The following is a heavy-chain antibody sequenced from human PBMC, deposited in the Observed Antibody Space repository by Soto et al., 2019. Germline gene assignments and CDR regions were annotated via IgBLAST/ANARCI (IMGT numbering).Heavy chain of an antibody. CDR3: ATVFEH. Sequence: VPLVESGGGSVQPGGSLRLSCVACGITFSRFWMHWVRQVPGKGLVWVARVDSAGSGTSYADSVKGRFTISRDNAKNTLSLQMDSLRVEDTAVYYCATVFEHWGQGIPVTVSS. CDR2: VDSAGSGT. CDR1: GITFSRFW. J-gene: IGHJ4*02. V-gene: IGHV3-74*01.